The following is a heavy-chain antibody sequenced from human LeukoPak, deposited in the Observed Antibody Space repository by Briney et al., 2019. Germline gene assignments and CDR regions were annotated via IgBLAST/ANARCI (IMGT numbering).Heavy chain of an antibody. J-gene: IGHJ4*02. CDR1: GGSISSSSYY. CDR3: ARHASFHYDSSGYYFDY. D-gene: IGHD3-22*01. V-gene: IGHV4-39*01. Sequence: SETLSLTCTVSGGSISSSSYYWGWIRQPPGKGREWMGSIYYSGSTYYNPSLKSRVTISVDTSKNQFSLKLSSVTAADTAVYYCARHASFHYDSSGYYFDYWGQGTLVTVSS. CDR2: IYYSGST.